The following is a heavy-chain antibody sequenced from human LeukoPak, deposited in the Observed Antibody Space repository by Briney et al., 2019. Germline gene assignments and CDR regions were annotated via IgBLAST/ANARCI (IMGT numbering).Heavy chain of an antibody. V-gene: IGHV3-23*01. CDR3: AKADGSYKTLIDY. Sequence: GGSLRLSCAASGFTFSSYAMSWVRQAPGKGLEWVSAISGSGGSTYYADSVKGRFTISRDNSKNTLYLQTNSLRAEDTAVYYCAKADGSYKTLIDYWGQGTLVTVSS. CDR2: ISGSGGST. CDR1: GFTFSSYA. J-gene: IGHJ4*02. D-gene: IGHD3-10*01.